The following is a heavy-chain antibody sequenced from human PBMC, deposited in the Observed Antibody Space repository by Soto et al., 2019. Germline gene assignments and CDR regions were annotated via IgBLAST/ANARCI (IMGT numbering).Heavy chain of an antibody. D-gene: IGHD4-17*01. V-gene: IGHV4-30-2*01. CDR3: ARAIDYFNWFDP. J-gene: IGHJ5*02. Sequence: SETLSLTCAVSGGSISSGGYSWSWIRQPPGKGLEWIGYIYHSGSTYYNPSPKSRVTISVDRSKNQSSLKLSSVTAADTAVYYCARAIDYFNWFDPWGQGTLVTVSS. CDR2: IYHSGST. CDR1: GGSISSGGYS.